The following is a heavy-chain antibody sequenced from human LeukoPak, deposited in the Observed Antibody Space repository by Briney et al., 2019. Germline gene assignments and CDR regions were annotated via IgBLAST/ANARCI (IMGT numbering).Heavy chain of an antibody. CDR3: ARFPRVDSSHH. V-gene: IGHV4-59*08. J-gene: IGHJ5*02. Sequence: SETLSLTCTVSGGSISGYYWSWIRQPPGKGLEWIGYIHYSGSTNYNPSLKSRVTVSLDTSKNQFSLNLYSMTAADTAVYYCARFPRVDSSHHWGQGALLTVSS. D-gene: IGHD3-3*01. CDR1: GGSISGYY. CDR2: IHYSGST.